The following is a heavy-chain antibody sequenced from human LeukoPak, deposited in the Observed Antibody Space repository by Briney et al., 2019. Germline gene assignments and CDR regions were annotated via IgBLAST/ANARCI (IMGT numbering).Heavy chain of an antibody. CDR3: AKDWGYYGSGSYIYY. CDR2: IRYDGSNK. V-gene: IGHV3-30*02. CDR1: GFTFSSYS. Sequence: GGSLRLSCAASGFTFSSYSMNWVRQAPGKGLEWVAFIRYDGSNKYYADSVKGRFTISRDNSKNTLYLQMNSLRAENTAVYYCAKDWGYYGSGSYIYYWGQGTLVTVSS. D-gene: IGHD3-10*01. J-gene: IGHJ4*02.